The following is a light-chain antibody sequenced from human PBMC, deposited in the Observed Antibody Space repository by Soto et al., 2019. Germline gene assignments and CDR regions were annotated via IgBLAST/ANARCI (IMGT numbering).Light chain of an antibody. CDR3: KQRSNWPRK. CDR1: QNISNY. Sequence: EILLTHSRATLSCSRGKISSVSVRASQNISNYLILYQRKPGQAPGLLSYYVSNRATGIPARSSGSGSGTHFTLPISSLEPEDFAVYYCKQRSNWPRKFGQGTQVDIK. V-gene: IGKV3-11*01. J-gene: IGKJ1*01. CDR2: YVS.